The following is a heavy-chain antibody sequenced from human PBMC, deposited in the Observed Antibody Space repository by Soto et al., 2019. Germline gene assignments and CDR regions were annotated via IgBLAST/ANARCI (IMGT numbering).Heavy chain of an antibody. Sequence: GGSLRLSCAASGFTFTRYSVNWVRQAPGKGLEWVSPISSTTNYIYYGDSMKGRFTISRDNAKNSLYLEMNSLRAEDTAVYYCARESEDLTSNFDYWGQGTLVTVSS. J-gene: IGHJ4*02. V-gene: IGHV3-21*06. CDR2: ISSTTNYI. CDR1: GFTFTRYS. CDR3: ARESEDLTSNFDY.